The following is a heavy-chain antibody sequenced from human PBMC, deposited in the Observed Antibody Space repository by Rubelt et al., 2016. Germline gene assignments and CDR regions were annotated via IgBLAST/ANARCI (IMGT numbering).Heavy chain of an antibody. J-gene: IGHJ3*02. Sequence: RGGLEWVSAISGSGGSTYYADSVKGRFTISRDNSKNTLYLQMNSLRAEDTAVYYCAKSTIFGVVSYDAFDIWGQGTTVTVSS. CDR2: ISGSGGST. CDR3: AKSTIFGVVSYDAFDI. D-gene: IGHD3-3*01. V-gene: IGHV3-23*01.